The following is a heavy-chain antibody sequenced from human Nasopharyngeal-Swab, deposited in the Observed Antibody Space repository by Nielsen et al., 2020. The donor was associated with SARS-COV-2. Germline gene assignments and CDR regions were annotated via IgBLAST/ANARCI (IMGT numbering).Heavy chain of an antibody. D-gene: IGHD5-18*01. CDR3: ARGSRGYSYGTPLR. CDR1: GFTFSSYD. J-gene: IGHJ4*02. V-gene: IGHV3-13*01. CDR2: IGTAGDT. Sequence: GESLKIFCAASGFTFSSYDMHWVRQATGKGLEWVSAIGTAGDTYYPGSVKGRFTISRENAKNSLYLQMNSLRAEDTAVYYCARGSRGYSYGTPLRWGQGTLVTVSS.